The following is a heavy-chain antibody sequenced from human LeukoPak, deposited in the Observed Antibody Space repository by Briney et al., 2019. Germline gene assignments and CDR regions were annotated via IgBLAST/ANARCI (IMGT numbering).Heavy chain of an antibody. D-gene: IGHD6-13*01. CDR1: GGSISSSNW. Sequence: GTLSLTCAVSGGSISSSNWWSWVRQAPGKGLEWVSVIYSGGSTYYADSVKGRFTISRDNSKNTLYLQMNSLRAEDTAVYYCASSAYSSSFDYWGQGTLVTVSS. CDR3: ASSAYSSSFDY. V-gene: IGHV3-53*01. CDR2: IYSGGST. J-gene: IGHJ4*02.